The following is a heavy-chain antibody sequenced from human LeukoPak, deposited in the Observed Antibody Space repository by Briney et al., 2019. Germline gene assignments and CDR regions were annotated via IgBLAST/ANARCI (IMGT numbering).Heavy chain of an antibody. Sequence: PGGSLRLSCAASGFTFSSYWMHWVRQAPGKGLVWVSRINSDGSSTSYADSVKGRFNLSRANAKNTLYLQMNSLRAEDTAVYYCARAPPEGSSYMDVWGKGTTVTFSS. D-gene: IGHD1-14*01. V-gene: IGHV3-74*01. CDR2: INSDGSST. CDR3: ARAPPEGSSYMDV. J-gene: IGHJ6*03. CDR1: GFTFSSYW.